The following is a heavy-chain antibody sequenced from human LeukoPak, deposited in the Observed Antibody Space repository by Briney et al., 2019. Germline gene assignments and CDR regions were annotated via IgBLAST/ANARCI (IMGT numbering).Heavy chain of an antibody. V-gene: IGHV1-69*13. Sequence: SVKVSCKASGGTFSSYAISWVRQAPGQGLEWMGGIIPIFGTANYAQKFQGRVTITADESTSTAYMELSSLRSEDTAVYYCAREDSGYDLGAFDIWGQGTMVTVSS. CDR2: IIPIFGTA. CDR3: AREDSGYDLGAFDI. J-gene: IGHJ3*02. CDR1: GGTFSSYA. D-gene: IGHD5-12*01.